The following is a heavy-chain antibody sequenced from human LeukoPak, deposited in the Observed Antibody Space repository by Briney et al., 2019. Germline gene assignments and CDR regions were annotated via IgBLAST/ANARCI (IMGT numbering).Heavy chain of an antibody. CDR1: GGSISSYY. J-gene: IGHJ4*02. Sequence: SETLSLTYTVSGGSISSYYWSWIRQPPGKGLEWIGYIYYSGSTNYNPSLKSRVTISVDTSKNQFSLKLSSVTAADTAVYYCAATRDGDYDYWGQGTLGTVSS. V-gene: IGHV4-59*01. CDR2: IYYSGST. CDR3: AATRDGDYDY. D-gene: IGHD4-17*01.